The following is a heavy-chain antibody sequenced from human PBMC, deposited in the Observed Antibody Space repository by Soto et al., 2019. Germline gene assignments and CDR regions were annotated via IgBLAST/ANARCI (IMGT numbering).Heavy chain of an antibody. J-gene: IGHJ4*02. CDR2: INAGNGNT. CDR3: AREYSSSPLLGY. CDR1: GYTFTSYA. V-gene: IGHV1-3*01. D-gene: IGHD6-6*01. Sequence: ASVKVSCKASGYTFTSYAMHWVRQAPGQRLEWMGWINAGNGNTKYSQKFQGRVTMTTDTSTSTAYMELRSLRSDDTAVYYCAREYSSSPLLGYWGQGTLVTVSS.